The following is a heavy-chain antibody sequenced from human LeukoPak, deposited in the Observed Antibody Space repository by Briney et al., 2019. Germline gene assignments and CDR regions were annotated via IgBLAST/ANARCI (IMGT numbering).Heavy chain of an antibody. D-gene: IGHD3-22*01. J-gene: IGHJ3*02. Sequence: GGSLRLSCAASGFTFSSCAMHWVRQAPGKGLEWVAVISYDGSNKYYADSVKGRFTISRDNSKNTLYLQMNSLRAEDTAVYYCARGLETYYYGSSGFNDAFDIWGQGTMVTVSS. CDR1: GFTFSSCA. CDR2: ISYDGSNK. CDR3: ARGLETYYYGSSGFNDAFDI. V-gene: IGHV3-30*04.